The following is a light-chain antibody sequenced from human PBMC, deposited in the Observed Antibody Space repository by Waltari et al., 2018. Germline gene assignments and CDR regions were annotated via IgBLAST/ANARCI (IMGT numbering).Light chain of an antibody. CDR2: DVH. V-gene: IGLV2-11*01. CDR1: ISDVGGHNY. J-gene: IGLJ1*01. CDR3: YSYAGSSSFV. Sequence: QSALTQPRSVSGSPGQSVTISCTGTISDVGGHNYVSWYQQHPGKAPKLMIYDVHKRPSGVPDRFSGSKSGNTASLTISGLQGEDEADYYCYSYAGSSSFVFGTGTEIIVL.